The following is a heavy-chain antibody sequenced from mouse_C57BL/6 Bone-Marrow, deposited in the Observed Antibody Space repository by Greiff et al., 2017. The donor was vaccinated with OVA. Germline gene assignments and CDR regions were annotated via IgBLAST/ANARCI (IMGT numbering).Heavy chain of an antibody. CDR2: SRNKANDYTT. Sequence: EVQLVESGGGLVQSGRSLRLSCATSGFTFSDFYMEWVRQAPGKGLEWIAASRNKANDYTTEYSASVKGRFIVSRDTSQSILYLQMNALRAEDTAIYYCATSAGDYDEFAYWGQGTLVTVSA. CDR1: GFTFSDFY. V-gene: IGHV7-1*01. D-gene: IGHD2-4*01. J-gene: IGHJ3*01. CDR3: ATSAGDYDEFAY.